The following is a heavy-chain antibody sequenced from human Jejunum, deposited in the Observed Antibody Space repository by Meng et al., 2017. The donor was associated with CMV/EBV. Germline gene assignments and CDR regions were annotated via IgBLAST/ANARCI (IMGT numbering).Heavy chain of an antibody. Sequence: LCCCALGFIFRSYWMKWVRQAAGKGLEWVANRKQDGSEAYYVDSVKGRFTISRDNAKKSLYLQMNSLRDEDTAVYYCSGVSGMAYWGQGTLVTVSS. D-gene: IGHD3-10*01. V-gene: IGHV3-7*01. CDR3: SGVSGMAY. CDR1: GFIFRSYW. CDR2: RKQDGSEA. J-gene: IGHJ4*02.